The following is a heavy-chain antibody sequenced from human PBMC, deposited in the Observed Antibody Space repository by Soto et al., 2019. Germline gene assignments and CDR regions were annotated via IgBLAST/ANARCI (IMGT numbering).Heavy chain of an antibody. J-gene: IGHJ5*02. Sequence: ASVKVSCKASGYTFTSYGISWVRQAPGQGLEWTGWISAYNGKTNYAQKLQGRVTMTTDTSTSTAYMELRSLRYDDTAAYYCACDIVGATPTVQNWFGPWGQGTLVTVSS. D-gene: IGHD1-26*01. CDR2: ISAYNGKT. CDR1: GYTFTSYG. CDR3: ACDIVGATPTVQNWFGP. V-gene: IGHV1-18*01.